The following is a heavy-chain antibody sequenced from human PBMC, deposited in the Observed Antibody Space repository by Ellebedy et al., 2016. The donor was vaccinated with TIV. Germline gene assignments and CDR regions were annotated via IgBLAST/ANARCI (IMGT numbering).Heavy chain of an antibody. CDR2: IYYSGST. CDR1: GGSISSGGYY. CDR3: ARGTYSFRGVTLVDY. D-gene: IGHD3-10*01. V-gene: IGHV4-31*03. J-gene: IGHJ4*02. Sequence: SETLSLXXTVSGGSISSGGYYWSWIRQHPGKGLEWIGYIYYSGSTYYNPSLKSRVTISVDTSKNQFSLKLSSVTAADTAVYYCARGTYSFRGVTLVDYWGQGTLVTVSS.